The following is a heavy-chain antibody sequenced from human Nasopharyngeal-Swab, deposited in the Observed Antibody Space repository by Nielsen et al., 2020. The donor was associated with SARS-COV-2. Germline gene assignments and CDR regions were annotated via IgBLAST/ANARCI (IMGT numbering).Heavy chain of an antibody. CDR1: GFTFSSYT. CDR3: AKLYSSSWWIDS. CDR2: ISGSGGST. D-gene: IGHD6-13*01. Sequence: GESLKISCAASGFTFSSYTMIWVRQAPGKGLESVSSISGSGGSTYYADSAKGRFTISRDNSKNRLYIQMDSLRGEDTALYYCAKLYSSSWWIDSWGQGTLVTVSS. V-gene: IGHV3-23*01. J-gene: IGHJ4*02.